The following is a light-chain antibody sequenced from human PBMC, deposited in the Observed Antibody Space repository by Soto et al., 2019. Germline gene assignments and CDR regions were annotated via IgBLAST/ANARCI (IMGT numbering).Light chain of an antibody. CDR1: SRDVGAYNF. Sequence: QSALTQPASVSGSPGQSITISCTGTSRDVGAYNFVSWYQQFPGKAPKLLIYEVSNRPSGVSDRFSGSKSGNTASLIISGLQADDEADYYCSSQTGYATMLFGGGTKLTV. V-gene: IGLV2-14*01. CDR2: EVS. CDR3: SSQTGYATML. J-gene: IGLJ2*01.